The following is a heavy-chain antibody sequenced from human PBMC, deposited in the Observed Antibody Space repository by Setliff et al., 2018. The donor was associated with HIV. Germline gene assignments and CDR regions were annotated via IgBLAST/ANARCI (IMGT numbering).Heavy chain of an antibody. J-gene: IGHJ4*02. CDR1: GGTFSSYA. Sequence: ASVKVSCKASGGTFSSYAISWVRQAPGQELEWMGGIIPIFGTANYAQKFQGRVTITADESMSTAYMELSSLRSEDTAVYYCASLHGFGELLSTHDYWGQGTLVTVSS. CDR2: IIPIFGTA. V-gene: IGHV1-69*13. D-gene: IGHD3-10*01. CDR3: ASLHGFGELLSTHDY.